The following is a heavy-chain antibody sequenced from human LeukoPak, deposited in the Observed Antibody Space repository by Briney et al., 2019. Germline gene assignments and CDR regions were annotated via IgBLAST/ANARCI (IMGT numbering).Heavy chain of an antibody. Sequence: GASVKVSCKASGYTFTSYSISWVQQAPGQGLEWMGWISAYNGNTNYAQKLQGRVTMRTDTSTSTAYMELRSLRSDDTAVYYCARDLDGYNSYYFDYWGQGTLVTVSS. CDR1: GYTFTSYS. J-gene: IGHJ4*02. V-gene: IGHV1-18*01. D-gene: IGHD5-24*01. CDR2: ISAYNGNT. CDR3: ARDLDGYNSYYFDY.